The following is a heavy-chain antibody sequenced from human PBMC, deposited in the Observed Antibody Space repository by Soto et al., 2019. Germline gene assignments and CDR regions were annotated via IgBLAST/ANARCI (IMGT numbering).Heavy chain of an antibody. CDR3: ARDGPPWTTD. CDR1: GFTFSSYS. V-gene: IGHV3-21*01. D-gene: IGHD4-17*01. Sequence: EVQLVESGGGLVKPGGSLRLSCAASGFTFSSYSMNWVRQAPGKGLEWVSSISSSSSYISYADSVKGRFTISRDNAKNSLYLQMNSLRAEDTAVYYCARDGPPWTTDWGQGTLVTVSS. CDR2: ISSSSSYI. J-gene: IGHJ4*02.